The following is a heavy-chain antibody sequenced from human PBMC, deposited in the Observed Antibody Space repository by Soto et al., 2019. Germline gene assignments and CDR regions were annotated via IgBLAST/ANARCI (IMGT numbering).Heavy chain of an antibody. CDR3: AVEYYYDSSGYYYSSWFDP. CDR1: GGSFSSSNDY. D-gene: IGHD3-22*01. V-gene: IGHV4-39*01. Sequence: PSETLSLTCTVSGGSFSSSNDYWVWIRQPPGKGLEWIGSIYYSGSTYYNPSLKSRVTISVDTSKNQFSLKLSSVTAADTAVYYCAVEYYYDSSGYYYSSWFDPWGQGTLVTVSS. J-gene: IGHJ5*02. CDR2: IYYSGST.